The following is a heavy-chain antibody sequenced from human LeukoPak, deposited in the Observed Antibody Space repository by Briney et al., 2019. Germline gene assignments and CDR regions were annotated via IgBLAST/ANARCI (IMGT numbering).Heavy chain of an antibody. J-gene: IGHJ3*02. D-gene: IGHD3-10*01. CDR1: GDTFSGYA. Sequence: SVKVSCKASGDTFSGYAISWVRQAPGQGLEWMGGIIPFFNTTKYAQRFQGRVTVTADESTYTAYIELSSLRSEDTAVYYCARRGRAFDIWGQGTMVTVSS. CDR2: IIPFFNTT. CDR3: ARRGRAFDI. V-gene: IGHV1-69*13.